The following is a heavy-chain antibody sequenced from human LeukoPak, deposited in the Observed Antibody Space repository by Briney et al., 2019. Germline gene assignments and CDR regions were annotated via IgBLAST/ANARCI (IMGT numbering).Heavy chain of an antibody. J-gene: IGHJ4*02. V-gene: IGHV3-21*04. Sequence: GSLRLSCAASGFTFSSYSMNWVRQAPGKGLEWVSSISSSGSYIYHADSVKGRFTISRDNAKNSLYLQMNSLRAEDTAVYYCARDSGSYWGQGTLVTVSS. D-gene: IGHD3-10*01. CDR1: GFTFSSYS. CDR3: ARDSGSY. CDR2: ISSSGSYI.